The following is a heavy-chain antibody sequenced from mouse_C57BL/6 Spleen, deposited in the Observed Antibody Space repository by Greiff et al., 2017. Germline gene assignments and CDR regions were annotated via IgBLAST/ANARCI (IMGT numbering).Heavy chain of an antibody. Sequence: VQLKESGPELVKPGASVKISCKASGYSFTGYYMNWVKQSPEKSLEWIGEINPSTGGTTYNQKFKAKATLTVDKSSSTAYMQLKSLTSEDSAVYYCARPELGRGNFDYWGQGTTLTVSS. V-gene: IGHV1-42*01. CDR3: ARPELGRGNFDY. J-gene: IGHJ2*01. CDR2: INPSTGGT. D-gene: IGHD4-1*01. CDR1: GYSFTGYY.